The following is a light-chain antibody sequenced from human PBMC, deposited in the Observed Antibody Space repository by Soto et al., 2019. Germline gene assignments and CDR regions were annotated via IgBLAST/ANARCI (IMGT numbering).Light chain of an antibody. V-gene: IGLV6-57*04. Sequence: NFMLTQPPSVSESPGKTITISCTRSSGSIASNYVHWYQQRPGSAPTTVIYEDNQRPSGVPDRFSGSFDSSSNSASLTISGLKPEDEADYYCQSYDSDSVVFGGGTKVTVL. CDR2: EDN. CDR1: SGSIASNY. J-gene: IGLJ2*01. CDR3: QSYDSDSVV.